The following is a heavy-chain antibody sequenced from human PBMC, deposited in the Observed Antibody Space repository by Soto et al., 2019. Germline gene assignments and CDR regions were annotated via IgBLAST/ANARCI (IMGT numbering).Heavy chain of an antibody. Sequence: SETLSLTCTVSGGSISSYYWSWIRQPPGKGLEWIGYIYYSGSTNYNPSLKSRVTISVDTSKNQFSLKLSSVTAADTAVYYCASSEGYCSGGSCPFDHWGQGTRVTVAS. CDR3: ASSEGYCSGGSCPFDH. CDR2: IYYSGST. J-gene: IGHJ4*02. V-gene: IGHV4-59*01. CDR1: GGSISSYY. D-gene: IGHD2-15*01.